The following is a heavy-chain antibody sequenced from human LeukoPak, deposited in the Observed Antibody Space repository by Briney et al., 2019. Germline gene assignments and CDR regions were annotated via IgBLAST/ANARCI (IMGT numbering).Heavy chain of an antibody. D-gene: IGHD4-17*01. Sequence: GGSLRLSCAASGFTFSDYYMNWIRQAPGEGLQWVSSISSSGKTVYYADSVKGRFTISRDNAENSLFLQMNSLRAEDTAVYYCARDLATVTTTEYWGQGTLVTVSS. V-gene: IGHV3-11*04. CDR2: ISSSGKTV. CDR1: GFTFSDYY. CDR3: ARDLATVTTTEY. J-gene: IGHJ4*02.